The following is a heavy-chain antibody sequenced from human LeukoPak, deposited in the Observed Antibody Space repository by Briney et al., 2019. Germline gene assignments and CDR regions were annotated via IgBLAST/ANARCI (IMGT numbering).Heavy chain of an antibody. D-gene: IGHD6-13*01. V-gene: IGHV3-21*01. Sequence: GGSLRLSCAASGFTFSSYSMNWVRQAPGKGLEWVSSISSSSIYIYYADSVKGRFTISRDNVKNSLYLQMNSLRAEDTAVYYCARGTSSSWYYFDYWGQGTLVTVSS. J-gene: IGHJ4*02. CDR2: ISSSSIYI. CDR3: ARGTSSSWYYFDY. CDR1: GFTFSSYS.